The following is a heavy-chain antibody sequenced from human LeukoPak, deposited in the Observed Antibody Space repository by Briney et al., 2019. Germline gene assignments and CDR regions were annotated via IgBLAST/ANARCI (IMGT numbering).Heavy chain of an antibody. CDR1: GGSISSSSYY. J-gene: IGHJ3*01. V-gene: IGHV4-39*01. CDR2: MYYSGST. Sequence: PSETLSLTCTVSGGSISSSSYYWGWIRQPPGKGLEWIGNMYYSGSTYYNPSLKSRVTISVDTSKNQFSLKLSSVTAADTAVYYCARRGRVENTRSSYAFDVWGQGTMVAVSS. D-gene: IGHD6-6*01. CDR3: ARRGRVENTRSSYAFDV.